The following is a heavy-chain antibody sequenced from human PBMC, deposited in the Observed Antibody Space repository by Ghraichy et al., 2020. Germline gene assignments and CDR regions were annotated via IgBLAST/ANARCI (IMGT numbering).Heavy chain of an antibody. V-gene: IGHV1-2*02. CDR3: ARGPSARIVGITLQYFDC. CDR1: GYTFTGYY. D-gene: IGHD1-26*01. CDR2: INPNSGAT. Sequence: ASVKVSCRASGYTFTGYYMHWLRQAPGQGLEWMGWINPNSGATNYAQKFQGRVTMTRDTSISTAYMELSRLTSDDTALYYCARGPSARIVGITLQYFDCWGHETLVTVSS. J-gene: IGHJ4*01.